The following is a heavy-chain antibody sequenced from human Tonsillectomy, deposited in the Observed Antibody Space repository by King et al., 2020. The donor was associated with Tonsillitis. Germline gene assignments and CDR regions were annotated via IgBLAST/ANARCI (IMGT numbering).Heavy chain of an antibody. V-gene: IGHV3-7*01. CDR2: IKPDGSDK. D-gene: IGHD1-26*01. CDR3: AREWELHPFDY. Sequence: LQLVQSGGGLVQPGGSLRLSCAASGFTFSSYWMSWVRQAPGKGLEWVANIKPDGSDKYYVGSVKGRFTISRDNAKNSLYLQMNSLRAEDTAVYYCAREWELHPFDYWGQGTLVTVSS. J-gene: IGHJ4*02. CDR1: GFTFSSYW.